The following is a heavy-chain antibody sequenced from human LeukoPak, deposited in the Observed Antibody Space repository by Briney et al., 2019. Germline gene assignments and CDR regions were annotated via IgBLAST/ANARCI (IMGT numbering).Heavy chain of an antibody. CDR2: INPNSGGT. CDR1: GYTFTGYY. Sequence: ASVKVSCKASGYTFTGYYMHWVRQAPGQGLEWMGWINPNSGGTNYAQEFQGRVTMTRDTSISTAYMELSRLRSDDTAVYYCASGYYYDSSGYYYWGQGTLVTVSS. CDR3: ASGYYYDSSGYYY. D-gene: IGHD3-22*01. V-gene: IGHV1-2*02. J-gene: IGHJ4*02.